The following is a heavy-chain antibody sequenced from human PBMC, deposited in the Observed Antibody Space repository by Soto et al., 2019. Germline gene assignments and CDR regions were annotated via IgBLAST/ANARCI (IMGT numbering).Heavy chain of an antibody. V-gene: IGHV4-59*12. D-gene: IGHD6-13*01. CDR3: ARESRSWYGSIWDY. J-gene: IGHJ4*02. CDR2: IYYSGGT. CDR1: GGSISSYY. Sequence: PSETHCLTCTVSGGSISSYYGSWIRQQPGKGLEWIGYIYYSGGTNYNPSLKSRVTISVDTSKNQFSLKLSSVTAADTAVYYCARESRSWYGSIWDYWGQGTLVTVSS.